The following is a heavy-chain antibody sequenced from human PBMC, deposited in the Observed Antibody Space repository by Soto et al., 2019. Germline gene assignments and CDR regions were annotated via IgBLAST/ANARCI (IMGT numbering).Heavy chain of an antibody. V-gene: IGHV3-21*01. CDR1: GFTFSSYT. CDR3: AREGALKPFSS. CDR2: SSDRRTGNT. Sequence: GGSLRLSCAASGFTFSSYTLNWVRRAPGKGLEWVATSSDRRTGNTHYSDSVRGRFTISRDNAKNSVYLQMDSLRVEDTAVYYCAREGALKPFSSWGQGALVTGLL. J-gene: IGHJ5*02.